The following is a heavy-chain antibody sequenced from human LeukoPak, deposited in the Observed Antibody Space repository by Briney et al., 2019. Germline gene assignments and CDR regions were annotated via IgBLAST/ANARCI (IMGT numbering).Heavy chain of an antibody. CDR3: ARDQGYNWNWFDP. J-gene: IGHJ5*02. CDR2: IYYSGST. Sequence: SETLSLTCTVSGGSISSGDYCWSWIRQPPGKGLEWIGYIYYSGSTYYNPSLKSRVTISVDTSKNQFSLKLSSVTAADTAVYYCARDQGYNWNWFDPWGQGTLVTVSS. CDR1: GGSISSGDYC. D-gene: IGHD1-1*01. V-gene: IGHV4-30-4*08.